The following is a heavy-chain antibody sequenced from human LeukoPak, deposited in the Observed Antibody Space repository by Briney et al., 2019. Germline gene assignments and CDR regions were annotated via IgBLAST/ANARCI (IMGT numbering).Heavy chain of an antibody. CDR2: IYYSGST. D-gene: IGHD3-10*01. J-gene: IGHJ3*02. CDR1: GGSISSYY. CDR3: ARHRFGLDAFDI. Sequence: SETLSLTCTVSGGSISSYYWSWIRQPPGKGLEWIGYIYYSGSTNYNPSPKSRVTISVDTSKNQFSLKLSSVTAADTAVYYCARHRFGLDAFDIWGQGTMVTVSS. V-gene: IGHV4-59*08.